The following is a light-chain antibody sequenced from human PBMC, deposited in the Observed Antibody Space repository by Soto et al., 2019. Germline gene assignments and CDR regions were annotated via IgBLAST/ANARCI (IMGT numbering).Light chain of an antibody. Sequence: IQLTQSPASLSASVGDRASLTCRASQSISRWLAWYQQKPGKAPQALIYDASSLKSGVPSRFSGNGSGTEFTLTISSLQPDDFATYYCQQYSTSSTFGQGTRLEIK. CDR1: QSISRW. J-gene: IGKJ5*01. CDR3: QQYSTSST. CDR2: DAS. V-gene: IGKV1-5*01.